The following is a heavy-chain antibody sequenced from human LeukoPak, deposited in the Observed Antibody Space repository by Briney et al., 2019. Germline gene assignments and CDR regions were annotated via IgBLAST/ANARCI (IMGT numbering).Heavy chain of an antibody. J-gene: IGHJ6*03. CDR2: IKSKTDGGTT. V-gene: IGHV3-15*01. CDR1: GFTFSNAW. CDR3: AREVNWGGYGYYYYYMDV. D-gene: IGHD7-27*01. Sequence: GGSLRLSCAASGFTFSNAWMSWVPQAPGKGLEWVGRIKSKTDGGTTDYAAPVKGRFTISRDDSKNTLYLQMNSLKTEDTAVYYCAREVNWGGYGYYYYYMDVWGKGTTVTVSS.